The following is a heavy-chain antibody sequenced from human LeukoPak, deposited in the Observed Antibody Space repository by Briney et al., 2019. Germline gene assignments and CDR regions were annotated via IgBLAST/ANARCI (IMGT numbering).Heavy chain of an antibody. J-gene: IGHJ4*02. CDR2: IWYDGSEK. Sequence: GSLRLSCAASGFTFNRYGIHWVRQAPGKGLEWVALIWYDGSEKYLESVKGRFTISRDNSKNTLYLQMNSLRAEDTAVYYCARDQYLDCRGQGTLITVSS. V-gene: IGHV3-33*01. CDR3: ARDQYLDC. CDR1: GFTFNRYG.